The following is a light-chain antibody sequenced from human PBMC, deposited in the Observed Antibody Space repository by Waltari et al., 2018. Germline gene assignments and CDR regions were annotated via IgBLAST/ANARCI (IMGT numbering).Light chain of an antibody. CDR1: SRDVGFYNF. Sequence: QSALTQPASVSGSPGQSITISCTGTSRDVGFYNFVSWYRHHPGKVPKLIIYEDSNRPSGVSSRFSGSKSGNTASLTISGLQAEDEADYYCSSYTSGYTYVFGSGTKVTVL. J-gene: IGLJ1*01. V-gene: IGLV2-14*01. CDR3: SSYTSGYTYV. CDR2: EDS.